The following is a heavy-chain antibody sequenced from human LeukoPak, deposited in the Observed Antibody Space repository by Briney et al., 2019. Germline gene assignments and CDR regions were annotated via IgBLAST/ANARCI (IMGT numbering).Heavy chain of an antibody. Sequence: PGGSRRLSSTASGFTFIRIATTRVRQAPGKGLEWVSSITGSGTTPYYADSVKGRFTISRDNSNNTLSLRMNSLRAEDTAVYYCANSATVCSRQRGQGTLVNVSS. V-gene: IGHV3-23*01. D-gene: IGHD1-1*01. J-gene: IGHJ4*02. CDR3: ANSATVCSRQ. CDR1: GFTFIRIA. CDR2: ITGSGTTP.